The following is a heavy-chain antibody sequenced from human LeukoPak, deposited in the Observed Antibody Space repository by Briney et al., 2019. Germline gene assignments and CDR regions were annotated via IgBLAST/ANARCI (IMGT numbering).Heavy chain of an antibody. CDR2: IYYSGST. CDR1: GGSISSSSYY. V-gene: IGHV4-39*02. Sequence: SETLSLTCTVSGGSISSSSYYWGWIRQPPGKGLEWIGSIYYSGSTYYNPCLKSRVTISVDTSKNQFSLKLSSVTAADTAVYYCAREICGGDCYPYYYYYMDVWGKGTTVTVSS. D-gene: IGHD2-21*01. CDR3: AREICGGDCYPYYYYYMDV. J-gene: IGHJ6*03.